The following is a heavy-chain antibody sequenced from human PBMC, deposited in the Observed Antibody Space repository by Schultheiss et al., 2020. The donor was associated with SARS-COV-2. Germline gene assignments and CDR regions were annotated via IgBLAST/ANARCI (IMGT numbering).Heavy chain of an antibody. V-gene: IGHV4-59*12. CDR2: IYYSGST. J-gene: IGHJ6*04. Sequence: SETLSLTCAVYGGSFSGYYWSWIRQPPGKGLEWIGYIYYSGSTNYNPSLKSRVTISVDTSKNQFSLKLSSVTAADTAVYYCARDVYVWGKGTTVTVSS. CDR3: ARDVYV. CDR1: GGSFSGYY.